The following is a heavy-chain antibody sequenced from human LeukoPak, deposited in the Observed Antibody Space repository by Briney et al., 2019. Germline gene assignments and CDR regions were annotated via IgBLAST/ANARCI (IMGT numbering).Heavy chain of an antibody. D-gene: IGHD1-26*01. CDR3: ARVPESVGINYFDS. V-gene: IGHV4-34*01. CDR1: GGSFSGNF. CDR2: INHRGNT. Sequence: PETLSLTCAAYGGSFSGNFWSWVRQPPGKGLEWIGEINHRGNTNYNPSLKSRVTISVDTSKNQFSLKLSSVTAADTAVYYCARVPESVGINYFDSWGQGTQVTVSS. J-gene: IGHJ4*02.